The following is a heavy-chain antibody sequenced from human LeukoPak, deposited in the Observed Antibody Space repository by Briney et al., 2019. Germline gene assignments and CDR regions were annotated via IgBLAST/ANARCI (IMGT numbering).Heavy chain of an antibody. CDR3: ARLVSYDWFDP. CDR1: GYTFTSDG. D-gene: IGHD4-17*01. J-gene: IGHJ5*02. Sequence: ASVKVSCKASGYTFTSDGISWVRQAPGQGLEWMGWISAYNGNTNYAQNLQGRVTMTTDTSTSTAYMELRSLRSDDTAVYYCARLVSYDWFDPWGQGTLVTVSS. CDR2: ISAYNGNT. V-gene: IGHV1-18*01.